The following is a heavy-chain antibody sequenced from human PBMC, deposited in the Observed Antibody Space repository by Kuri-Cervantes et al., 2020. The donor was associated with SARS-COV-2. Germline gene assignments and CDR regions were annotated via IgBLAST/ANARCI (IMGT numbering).Heavy chain of an antibody. CDR1: GASISSNTYY. CDR2: IYYSGST. D-gene: IGHD5-18*01. Sequence: GSLRLSCSVSGASISSNTYYWGWIRQPPGKGLEWIGSIYYSGSTYYNPSLKSRVTISVDTSKNQFSLKLSSVTAADTAVYYCASQVDTAMAFDYWGQGTLVTVSS. J-gene: IGHJ4*02. CDR3: ASQVDTAMAFDY. V-gene: IGHV4-39*01.